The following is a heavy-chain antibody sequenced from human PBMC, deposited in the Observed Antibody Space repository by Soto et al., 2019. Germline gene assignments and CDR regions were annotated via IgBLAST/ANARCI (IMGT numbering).Heavy chain of an antibody. CDR2: IIPIFGTA. CDR3: ARDPDGAVAGRFDY. V-gene: IGHV1-69*06. D-gene: IGHD6-19*01. Sequence: ASVKVSCKASGGTFSSYAISWVRQAPGQGLEWMGGIIPIFGTANYAQKFQGRVTITADKSTSTAYMELSSLRSEDTAAYYCARDPDGAVAGRFDYWGQGTLVTVSS. J-gene: IGHJ4*02. CDR1: GGTFSSYA.